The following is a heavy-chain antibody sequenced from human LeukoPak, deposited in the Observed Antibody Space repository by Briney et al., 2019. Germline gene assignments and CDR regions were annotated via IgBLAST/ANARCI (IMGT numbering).Heavy chain of an antibody. J-gene: IGHJ4*02. Sequence: PSETLSLTCTVSGGSISSSSYYWSWIRQPPGKGLEWIGYIYYSGSTNYNPSLKSRVTISVDTSKNQFSLKLSSVTAADTAVYYCARGGKDWGQGTLVTVSS. D-gene: IGHD1-26*01. CDR2: IYYSGST. CDR3: ARGGKD. V-gene: IGHV4-61*05. CDR1: GGSISSSSYY.